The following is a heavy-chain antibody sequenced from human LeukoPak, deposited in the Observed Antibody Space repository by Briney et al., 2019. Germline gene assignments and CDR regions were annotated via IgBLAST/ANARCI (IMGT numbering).Heavy chain of an antibody. Sequence: QPGGSLRLSCAASGFTFSSYDMHWVRHVTGKGLEWVSGIGKSGHTYYAGSVKGRFTISRENAKNSLYLQMNDLRAGDTAVYYCASGAEGWNYWGQGTLVTVSS. V-gene: IGHV3-13*01. CDR1: GFTFSSYD. CDR2: IGKSGHT. D-gene: IGHD2-15*01. J-gene: IGHJ4*02. CDR3: ASGAEGWNY.